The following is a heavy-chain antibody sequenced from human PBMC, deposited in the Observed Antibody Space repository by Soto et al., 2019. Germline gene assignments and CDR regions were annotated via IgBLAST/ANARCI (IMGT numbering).Heavy chain of an antibody. V-gene: IGHV4-30-4*01. Sequence: PSETLSLTCTVSGGSISSGDYYWSWIRQPPGKGLEWIGYIYYSGSTYYNPSLKSRVTISVDTSKNQFPLKLSSVTAADTAVYYCVREDDGGDRDYYGLDVWGQGTTVTVSS. CDR3: VREDDGGDRDYYGLDV. J-gene: IGHJ6*02. CDR2: IYYSGST. D-gene: IGHD2-21*02. CDR1: GGSISSGDYY.